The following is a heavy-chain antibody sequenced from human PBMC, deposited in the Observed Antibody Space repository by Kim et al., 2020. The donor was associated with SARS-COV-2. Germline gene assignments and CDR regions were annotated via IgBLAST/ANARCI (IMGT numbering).Heavy chain of an antibody. CDR1: GFTFSSYA. D-gene: IGHD4-17*01. J-gene: IGHJ4*02. CDR3: ARDHGDYVDY. CDR2: ISSNGGST. Sequence: GGSLRLSCAASGFTFSSYAMHWVRQAPGKGLEYVSAISSNGGSTYYANSVKGRFTISRDNSKNTLYLQMGSLRAEDMAVYYCARDHGDYVDYWGQGTLVT. V-gene: IGHV3-64*01.